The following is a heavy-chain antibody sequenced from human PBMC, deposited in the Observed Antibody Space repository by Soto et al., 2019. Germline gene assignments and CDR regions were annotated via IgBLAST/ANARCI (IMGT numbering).Heavy chain of an antibody. CDR3: ARGGGRGYNELDP. V-gene: IGHV1-2*02. Sequence: ASVKVSCKASGYTFTAYYMHWVRQAPGQGLEWMGWINPNSGGTYHAQNFQGRVTMTRDTSTTTAYMVLASLRSDDTAVYYCARGGGRGYNELDPWGHGXLVTVSS. CDR1: GYTFTAYY. J-gene: IGHJ5*02. CDR2: INPNSGGT. D-gene: IGHD5-12*01.